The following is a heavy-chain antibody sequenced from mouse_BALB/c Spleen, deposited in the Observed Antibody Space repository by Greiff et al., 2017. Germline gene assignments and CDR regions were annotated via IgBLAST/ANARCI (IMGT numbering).Heavy chain of an antibody. D-gene: IGHD2-10*01. CDR2: IRNKANGYTT. CDR3: ARDSLPYYGNLFAY. V-gene: IGHV7-3*02. J-gene: IGHJ3*01. CDR1: GFTFTDYY. Sequence: EVMLVESGGGLVQPGGSLRLSCATSGFTFTDYYMSWVRQPPGKALEWLGFIRNKANGYTTEYSASVKGRFTISRDNSQSILYLQMNTLRAEDSATYYCARDSLPYYGNLFAYWGQGTLVTVSA.